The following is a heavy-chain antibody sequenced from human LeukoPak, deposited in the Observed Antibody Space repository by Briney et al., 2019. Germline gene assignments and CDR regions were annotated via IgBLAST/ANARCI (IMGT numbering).Heavy chain of an antibody. J-gene: IGHJ3*02. V-gene: IGHV1-18*01. D-gene: IGHD5-18*01. Sequence: ASVKVSCKASGYTFTSYGISWVRHAPGQGLEWMGWISAYNGNTNYAQKLQGRVTMTTDTSTSTAYMELRSLRSDDTAVYYCARDPEIDTAMARGAFDIWGQGTMVTVSS. CDR1: GYTFTSYG. CDR3: ARDPEIDTAMARGAFDI. CDR2: ISAYNGNT.